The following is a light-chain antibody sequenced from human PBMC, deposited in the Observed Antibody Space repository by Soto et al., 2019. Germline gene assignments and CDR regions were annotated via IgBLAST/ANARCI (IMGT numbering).Light chain of an antibody. CDR2: DAS. CDR3: QQYHGYPWT. Sequence: DIQMTQSPSTLSASVGDRVTITCRASRRISSWLAWYQQQPGKAPKLWVYDASTLQSGVPSRFSGNGSGTEFTLTISRLQPEDLATYFCQQYHGYPWTFGQGTRVGIK. J-gene: IGKJ1*01. V-gene: IGKV1-5*01. CDR1: RRISSW.